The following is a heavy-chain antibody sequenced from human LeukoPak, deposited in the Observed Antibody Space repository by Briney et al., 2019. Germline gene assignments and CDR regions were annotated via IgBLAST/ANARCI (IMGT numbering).Heavy chain of an antibody. J-gene: IGHJ5*02. D-gene: IGHD3-9*01. V-gene: IGHV1-18*01. CDR3: ARVSRYYDILTGYMRP. Sequence: ASVKVSCKASGYTFTSYGISWVRQAPGQGLEWMGWISAYNGNTNYAQKLQGRVTITTDTSTSTAYMELRSLRSDDTAVYYCARVSRYYDILTGYMRPWGQGTLVTVSS. CDR2: ISAYNGNT. CDR1: GYTFTSYG.